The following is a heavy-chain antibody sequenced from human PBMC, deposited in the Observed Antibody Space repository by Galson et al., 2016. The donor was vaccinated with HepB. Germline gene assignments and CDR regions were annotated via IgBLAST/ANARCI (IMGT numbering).Heavy chain of an antibody. V-gene: IGHV5-51*01. CDR2: IYPGDSNT. CDR3: AKTRSCGGVDFYDRFDI. CDR1: GFSFTSYW. Sequence: QSGAEVKKPGESLKISCKGSGFSFTSYWIGWVRQMPGKGLEWMGIIYPGDSNTRYRPSFQGQVTISVDKSINTAYLQWSSLKASDTAMYYCAKTRSCGGVDFYDRFDIWGQGTMVTVSS. J-gene: IGHJ3*02. D-gene: IGHD2-21*02.